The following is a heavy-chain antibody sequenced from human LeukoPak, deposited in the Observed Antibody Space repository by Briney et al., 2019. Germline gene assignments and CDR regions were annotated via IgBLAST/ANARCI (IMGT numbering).Heavy chain of an antibody. D-gene: IGHD2-15*01. CDR2: ISGSGDAP. CDR3: AKNRGGSGYSDSHY. CDR1: GFTFSTYA. V-gene: IGHV3-23*01. Sequence: PGGSLRLSCAASGFTFSTYAMSWVRQAPGKGLEWVSSISGSGDAPYYANSVKGRFTMSRDNSKNTLYLQMNSLRAEDTAVYYCAKNRGGSGYSDSHYWGRGTLVTVSS. J-gene: IGHJ4*02.